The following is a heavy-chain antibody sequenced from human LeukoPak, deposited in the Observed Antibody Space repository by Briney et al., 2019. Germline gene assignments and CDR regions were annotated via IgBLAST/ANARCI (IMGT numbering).Heavy chain of an antibody. V-gene: IGHV4-61*01. CDR3: AKETTRALYGMDG. D-gene: IGHD1-1*01. Sequence: SETLSLTCTLSGVSVSGGRCYCSWIRQPPGKGLGWVGYIYYSGSTNYNPSLKSRVTVSVDTPKTQSPLKLSSVTAADTAVYYCAKETTRALYGMDGWGKGTTVSAPS. J-gene: IGHJ6*04. CDR2: IYYSGST. CDR1: GVSVSGGRCY.